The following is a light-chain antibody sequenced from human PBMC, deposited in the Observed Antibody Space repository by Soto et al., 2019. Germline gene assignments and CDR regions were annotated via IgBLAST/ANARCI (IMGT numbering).Light chain of an antibody. CDR2: GAS. CDR3: QHYGHAPWT. Sequence: EIVVTQSTGTLSLSPGEIATLSCSASHSCNSNYCAWYQHKPGQAPRILIYGASSRANGVPDMLSGSGSGTDFTLLISRLEPADFAVYLCQHYGHAPWTFGHGTKVEL. V-gene: IGKV3-20*01. J-gene: IGKJ1*01. CDR1: HSCNSNY.